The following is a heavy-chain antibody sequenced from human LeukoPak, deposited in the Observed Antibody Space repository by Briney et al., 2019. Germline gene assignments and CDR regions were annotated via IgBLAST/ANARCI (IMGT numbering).Heavy chain of an antibody. Sequence: GSLRLSCAASGFIFSSYAMHWVRQAPGKGLEWVAVISYDGSNKYYADSVKGRFTISRDNSKNTLYLQMNSLRAEDTAVYYCAKGGDSSGYYGGPDYWGQGTLVTVSS. D-gene: IGHD3-22*01. CDR3: AKGGDSSGYYGGPDY. V-gene: IGHV3-30*18. CDR2: ISYDGSNK. CDR1: GFIFSSYA. J-gene: IGHJ4*02.